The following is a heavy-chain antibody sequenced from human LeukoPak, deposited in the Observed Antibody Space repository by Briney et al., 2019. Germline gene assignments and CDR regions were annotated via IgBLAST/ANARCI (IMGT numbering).Heavy chain of an antibody. CDR2: IYYSGST. CDR3: ARDRRDFWSGYSLYYYYGVDV. Sequence: SETLSLTCTVSGGSISSYYWSWIRQPPGKGLEWIGYIYYSGSTNYNPSLKSRVTISVDTSKNQFSLKLSSVTAADTAVYYCARDRRDFWSGYSLYYYYGVDVWGQGTTVTVSS. D-gene: IGHD3-3*01. CDR1: GGSISSYY. V-gene: IGHV4-59*01. J-gene: IGHJ6*02.